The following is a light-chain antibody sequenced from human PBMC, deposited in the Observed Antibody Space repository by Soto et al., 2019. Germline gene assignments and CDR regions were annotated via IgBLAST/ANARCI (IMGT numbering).Light chain of an antibody. Sequence: EIVLTQSPGTLSLSPGERATLSCRASQSVTSSYLAWYQQKPGQAPRLVIYAASSRATGIPDRFSGSGSGTDFTLTISRLEPEDFAVYYCRQYGSSPTVTFGQGTKVEIK. CDR3: RQYGSSPTVT. V-gene: IGKV3-20*01. CDR2: AAS. CDR1: QSVTSSY. J-gene: IGKJ1*01.